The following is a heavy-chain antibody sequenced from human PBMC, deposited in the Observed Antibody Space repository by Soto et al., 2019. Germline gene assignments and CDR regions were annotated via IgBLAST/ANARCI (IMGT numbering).Heavy chain of an antibody. V-gene: IGHV3-30*18. CDR3: AKELLRYFDPSFDY. Sequence: GSLRLSCAASGFTFSSYGMHWVRQAPGKGLEWVAVISYDGSNKYYADSVKGRFTISRDNSKNTLYLQMNSLRAEDTAVYYCAKELLRYFDPSFDYWGQGTLVTVSS. CDR1: GFTFSSYG. J-gene: IGHJ4*02. D-gene: IGHD3-9*01. CDR2: ISYDGSNK.